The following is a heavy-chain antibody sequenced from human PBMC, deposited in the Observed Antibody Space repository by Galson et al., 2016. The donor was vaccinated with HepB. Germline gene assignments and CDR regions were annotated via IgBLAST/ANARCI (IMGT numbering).Heavy chain of an antibody. Sequence: SLRLSCAASGFTFRTYSMTWVRQAPGKGLEWVGRIKGEADGGTTDYAAPVKGTFYISRDYSTHTLVLHMKSLGVEDGAVYYCATVKRTTWYSFDSWGQGTLVTVSS. CDR2: IKGEADGGTT. CDR3: ATVKRTTWYSFDS. D-gene: IGHD2-2*01. V-gene: IGHV3-15*01. CDR1: GFTFRTYS. J-gene: IGHJ4*02.